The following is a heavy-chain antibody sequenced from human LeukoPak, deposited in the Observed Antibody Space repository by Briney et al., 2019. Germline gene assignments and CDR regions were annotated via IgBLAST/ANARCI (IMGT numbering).Heavy chain of an antibody. V-gene: IGHV4-59*01. CDR3: ARGLPTIFGVVDAFDI. CDR1: GVSISSYY. D-gene: IGHD3-3*01. J-gene: IGHJ3*02. CDR2: IYYSGST. Sequence: ASETLSLTCTVSGVSISSYYWSWIRQPPGKGLEWIGYIYYSGSTNYNPSLKSRVTISVGTSKNQFSLKLSSVTAADTAVYYCARGLPTIFGVVDAFDIWGQGTMVTVSS.